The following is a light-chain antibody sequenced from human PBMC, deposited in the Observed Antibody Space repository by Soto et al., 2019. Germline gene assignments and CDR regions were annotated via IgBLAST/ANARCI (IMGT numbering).Light chain of an antibody. CDR2: GSR. CDR1: SSNIGKNYD. V-gene: IGLV1-40*01. CDR3: QSYDSYLRGSV. J-gene: IGLJ1*01. Sequence: QSVLTQPPSVSGAPGQRVTISCTGSSSNIGKNYDVHWYQQLPGTAPKLIIYGSRSRPSGVPDRFSGSKSGTSASLASTGLQAEDEADYYCQSYDSYLRGSVFGTGTKLTVL.